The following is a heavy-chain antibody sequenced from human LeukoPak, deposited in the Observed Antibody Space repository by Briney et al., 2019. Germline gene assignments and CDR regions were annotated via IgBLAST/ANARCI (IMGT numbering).Heavy chain of an antibody. J-gene: IGHJ6*04. D-gene: IGHD3-10*02. CDR3: AELGITMIGGV. Sequence: GGSLRLSCAASGFTFSSYEMNWVRQAPGKGLEWVSYISSSGSTIYSADSVKGRFTISRDNAKNSLYLQMNSLRAEDTAVYYCAELGITMIGGVWGKGTTVTISS. CDR1: GFTFSSYE. CDR2: ISSSGSTI. V-gene: IGHV3-48*03.